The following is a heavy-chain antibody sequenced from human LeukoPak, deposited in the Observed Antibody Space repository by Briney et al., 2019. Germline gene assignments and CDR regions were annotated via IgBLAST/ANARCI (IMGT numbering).Heavy chain of an antibody. CDR2: MNPKSGNT. V-gene: IGHV1-8*01. D-gene: IGHD5-12*01. J-gene: IGHJ4*02. CDR3: ARNSGLADC. CDR1: GYSFMDYD. Sequence: ASVKVSCKASGYSFMDYDISWVRQATGQGLEWMGCMNPKSGNTGYAEKFQGRVAMTRDTSVGTAYMELSSLRSEDTAVYYCARNSGLADCWGQGTLVTVSS.